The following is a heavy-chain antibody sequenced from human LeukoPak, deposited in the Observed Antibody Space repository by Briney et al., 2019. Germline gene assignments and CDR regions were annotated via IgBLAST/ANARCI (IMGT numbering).Heavy chain of an antibody. CDR1: GGSISSSSYY. D-gene: IGHD3-16*02. V-gene: IGHV4-39*07. CDR3: AREGHDYVWGSYRPYYFDY. Sequence: SETLSLTCTVSGGSISSSSYYWGWIRQPPGKGLEWIGSIYYSGSTYYNPSLKSRVTISVDTSKNQFSLKLSSVTAADTAVYYCAREGHDYVWGSYRPYYFDYWGQGTLVTVSS. CDR2: IYYSGST. J-gene: IGHJ4*02.